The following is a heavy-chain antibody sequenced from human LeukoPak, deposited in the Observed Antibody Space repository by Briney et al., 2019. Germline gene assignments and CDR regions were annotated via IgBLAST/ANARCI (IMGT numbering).Heavy chain of an antibody. D-gene: IGHD3-22*01. Sequence: ASVKVSCKASGGTFSSYAISWVRQAPGQGLEWMGGIIPIFGTANYAQKFQGRVTITADESTSTAYMELSSLRSEDTAVYYCARGGGDYYDSSGSNDYWGQGTLVTVSS. CDR2: IIPIFGTA. J-gene: IGHJ4*02. V-gene: IGHV1-69*13. CDR3: ARGGGDYYDSSGSNDY. CDR1: GGTFSSYA.